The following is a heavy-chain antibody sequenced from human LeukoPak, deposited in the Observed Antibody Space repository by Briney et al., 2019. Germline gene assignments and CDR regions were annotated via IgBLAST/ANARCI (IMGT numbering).Heavy chain of an antibody. V-gene: IGHV4-30-2*01. Sequence: SQTLSLTCTVSGGSISSGGYYWSWIRQPPGKGLEWIGYIYHSGSTYYNPSLKSRVTISVDRSKNQFSLKLSSVTAADTAVYYCASPQVGATRDYYYYGMDVWGQGTTVTVSS. CDR2: IYHSGST. CDR3: ASPQVGATRDYYYYGMDV. D-gene: IGHD1-26*01. CDR1: GGSISSGGYY. J-gene: IGHJ6*02.